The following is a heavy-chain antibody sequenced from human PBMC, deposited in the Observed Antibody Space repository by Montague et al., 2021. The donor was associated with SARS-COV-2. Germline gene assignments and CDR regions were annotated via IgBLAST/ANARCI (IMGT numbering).Heavy chain of an antibody. CDR3: ARGLVGWFDP. CDR1: GGSISSSSYY. D-gene: IGHD3/OR15-3a*01. CDR2: IYYSGST. V-gene: IGHV4-39*01. Sequence: SDTLSLTRTVSGGSISSSSYYWGWIRQPPGKGLEWIGSIYYSGSTYYNPSLKSRVTISVDTSKNQFSLKLSSVTAADTAVYYCARGLVGWFDPWGQGTLVTVSS. J-gene: IGHJ5*02.